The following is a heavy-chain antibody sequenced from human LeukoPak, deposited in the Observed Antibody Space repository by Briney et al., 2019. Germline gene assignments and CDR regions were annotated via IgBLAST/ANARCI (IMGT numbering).Heavy chain of an antibody. V-gene: IGHV3-23*01. Sequence: PGGSLRLSCVASGLTFSNYAMNWVRQAPGKGLEWVSAISDSGGNTYYADSVKGRFTISRDNSKNTLYLQMNSLRAEDTAVYYCAKYWQVGTPAFDYWGQGTLVTVSS. D-gene: IGHD2-15*01. J-gene: IGHJ4*02. CDR1: GLTFSNYA. CDR3: AKYWQVGTPAFDY. CDR2: ISDSGGNT.